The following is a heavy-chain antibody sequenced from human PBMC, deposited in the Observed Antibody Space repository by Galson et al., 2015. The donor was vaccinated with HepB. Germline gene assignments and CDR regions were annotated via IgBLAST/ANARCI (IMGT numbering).Heavy chain of an antibody. V-gene: IGHV3-23*01. D-gene: IGHD3-22*01. Sequence: SLRLSCAASGFTFSSYAMSWVRQAPGKGLEWVSAISGSGGSTYYADSVKGRFTISRDNSKNTLYLQMNSLRAEDTAVYYCAKDDSSGYYLPTFDYWGQGTLVTVSS. CDR3: AKDDSSGYYLPTFDY. CDR1: GFTFSSYA. CDR2: ISGSGGST. J-gene: IGHJ4*02.